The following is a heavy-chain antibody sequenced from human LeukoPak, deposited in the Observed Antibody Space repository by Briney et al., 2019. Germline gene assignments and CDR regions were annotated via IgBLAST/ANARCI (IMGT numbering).Heavy chain of an antibody. Sequence: SETLSLTCTVSGGSIRSYYWSWIRQPPGKGLEWIGYIYYSGSTNYNPSLKSRVTISVDTSTNQFSLKVSSVTAADTAVYYCARSPGYYGSIPDYWGQGTLVIVSS. CDR2: IYYSGST. CDR1: GGSIRSYY. J-gene: IGHJ4*02. CDR3: ARSPGYYGSIPDY. V-gene: IGHV4-59*01. D-gene: IGHD3-10*01.